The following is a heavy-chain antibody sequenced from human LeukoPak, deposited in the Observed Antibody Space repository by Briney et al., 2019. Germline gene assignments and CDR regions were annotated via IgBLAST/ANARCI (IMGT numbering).Heavy chain of an antibody. D-gene: IGHD2-8*01. V-gene: IGHV3-64D*09. CDR2: ISSSGGST. CDR1: GFTFSRYG. CDR3: VTGGVYSKVGMDV. J-gene: IGHJ6*02. Sequence: GGSLRLSCSASGFTFSRYGMHWVRQAPGKGLEYVSTISSSGGSTYHAESVKGRFSISRDTSKNTLYLQMSSLRPEDTAVYYCVTGGVYSKVGMDVWGQGTTVTVSS.